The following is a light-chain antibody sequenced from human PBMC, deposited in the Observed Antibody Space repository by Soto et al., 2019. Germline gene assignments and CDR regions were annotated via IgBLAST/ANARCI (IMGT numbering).Light chain of an antibody. V-gene: IGLV1-40*01. Sequence: QSVLTQPPSVSGAPGQRVTISCTGSNSNIGAGYDVHWYQQLPGTAPKLLIYGNSNRPSGVPDRFSGSKSVTSASLAITGLQDEDEADYYCQSYDSSMSGYVFGTGTKVTVL. CDR1: NSNIGAGYD. J-gene: IGLJ1*01. CDR2: GNS. CDR3: QSYDSSMSGYV.